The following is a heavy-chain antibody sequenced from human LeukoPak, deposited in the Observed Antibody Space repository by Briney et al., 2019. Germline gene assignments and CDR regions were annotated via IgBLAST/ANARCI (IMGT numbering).Heavy chain of an antibody. CDR3: AKARGLIGGAFDI. J-gene: IGHJ3*02. CDR2: ISWDGGVT. CDR1: GFTFSSYA. D-gene: IGHD3-22*01. V-gene: IGHV3-43*01. Sequence: GGSLRLSCAASGFTFSSYAMHWVRQRPGKGLEWVSLISWDGGVTYHADSVKGRFTISRDNSKNSLYLQMNSLRTEDTALCYCAKARGLIGGAFDIWGQGTMVTVSS.